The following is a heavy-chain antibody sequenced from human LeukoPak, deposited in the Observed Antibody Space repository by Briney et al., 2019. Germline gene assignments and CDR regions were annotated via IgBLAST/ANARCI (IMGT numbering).Heavy chain of an antibody. V-gene: IGHV3-7*01. J-gene: IGHJ4*02. D-gene: IGHD3-10*01. Sequence: GGSLRLSCAASGFTFRDYWMSWVRQAPGKGPEWVANIKEDGSDKYYVDSVKGRFTVSRDNAKNSLYLQMNSLRAEDTAVYYCLHYDSGSVWGQGTPVTVSS. CDR3: LHYDSGSV. CDR2: IKEDGSDK. CDR1: GFTFRDYW.